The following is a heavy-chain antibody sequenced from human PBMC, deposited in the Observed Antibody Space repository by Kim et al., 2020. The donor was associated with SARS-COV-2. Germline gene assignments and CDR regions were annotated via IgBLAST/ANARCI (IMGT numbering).Heavy chain of an antibody. Sequence: SVKVSCKASGDSFDSYVFSWVRQAPGQGLEWRGGIVPLIGTPDYAQTFQGRLTITADESTNTAYRELSNLKSEDTAMYNWARDLYYWGQGTLVTVSS. CDR2: IVPLIGTP. V-gene: IGHV1-69*13. CDR1: GDSFDSYV. J-gene: IGHJ4*02. CDR3: ARDLYY.